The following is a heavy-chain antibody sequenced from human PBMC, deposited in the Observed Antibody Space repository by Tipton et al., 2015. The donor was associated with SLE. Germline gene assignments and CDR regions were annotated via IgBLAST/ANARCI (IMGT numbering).Heavy chain of an antibody. Sequence: TLSLTCTVSGGSISSHYWSWIRQPPGKGLEWIGYIYYSGSTNYNPSPKSRVTISVDTSKNQFSLKLSSVTAADTAVYYCARGQRITMIGVVTPFDHWGQGTLVTVSS. J-gene: IGHJ4*02. CDR3: ARGQRITMIGVVTPFDH. CDR2: IYYSGST. CDR1: GGSISSHY. V-gene: IGHV4-59*11. D-gene: IGHD3-22*01.